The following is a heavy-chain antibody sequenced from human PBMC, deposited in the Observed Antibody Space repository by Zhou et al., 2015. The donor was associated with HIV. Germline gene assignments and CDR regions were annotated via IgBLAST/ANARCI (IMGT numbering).Heavy chain of an antibody. D-gene: IGHD6-19*01. CDR2: MNPNSGNT. V-gene: IGHV1-8*01. CDR3: ARIPHYSSGWEN. J-gene: IGHJ4*02. CDR1: GYTFANYD. Sequence: QVQLVQSGAEVKKPGSSVKVSCKASGYTFANYDINWVRQATGQGLEWMGWMNPNSGNTGYAQKFQGRVTMTRNTSISTAYMEMSSLRSEDTAVYYCARIPHYSSGWENWGQGTLVTVSS.